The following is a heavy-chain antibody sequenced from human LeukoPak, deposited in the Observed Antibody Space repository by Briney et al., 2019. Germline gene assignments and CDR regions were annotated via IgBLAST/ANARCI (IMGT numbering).Heavy chain of an antibody. J-gene: IGHJ5*02. V-gene: IGHV4-39*01. CDR1: GGSISSYY. CDR2: IYYSGST. Sequence: SETLSLTCTVSGGSISSYYWGWIRQPPGKGLEWIGSIYYSGSTYYNPSLKSRVTISVDTSKNQFSLKLSSVTAADTAVYYCARPRSSGWTPQFDPWGQGTLVTVSS. CDR3: ARPRSSGWTPQFDP. D-gene: IGHD6-19*01.